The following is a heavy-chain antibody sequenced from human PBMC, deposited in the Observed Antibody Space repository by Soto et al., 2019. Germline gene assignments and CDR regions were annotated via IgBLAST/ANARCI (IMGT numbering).Heavy chain of an antibody. D-gene: IGHD6-19*01. CDR2: ISTGGST. CDR3: AKGRVSVAGILE. Sequence: GGPMRLPCAASELTCSDYAISWVRQAPGKGLEWVSGISTGGSTFYADSVKGGFTISRDNSKNTLYLQMNSLRAEDTAVYHCAKGRVSVAGILEWGQGTLVTVSS. J-gene: IGHJ4*02. CDR1: ELTCSDYA. V-gene: IGHV3-23*01.